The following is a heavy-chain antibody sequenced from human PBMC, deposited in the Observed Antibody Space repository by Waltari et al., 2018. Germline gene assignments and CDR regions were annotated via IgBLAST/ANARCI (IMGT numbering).Heavy chain of an antibody. CDR3: AGGSSSGWYAF. J-gene: IGHJ5*01. CDR1: GDSISTSRYY. D-gene: IGHD6-19*01. V-gene: IGHV4-39*01. Sequence: QLQLQESGPGLVKPSETLSLSCRVSGDSISTSRYYWGWIRQPPGEGLEGIGGGFYRGGTYYNPSHKSRVTMSIDTSKNQISLKLTSVTAADTAVFYCAGGSSSGWYAFWGQGILVTVPS. CDR2: GFYRGGT.